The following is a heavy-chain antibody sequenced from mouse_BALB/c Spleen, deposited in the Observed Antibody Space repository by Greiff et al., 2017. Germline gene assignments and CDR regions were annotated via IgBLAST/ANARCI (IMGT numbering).Heavy chain of an antibody. J-gene: IGHJ2*01. CDR1: GFTFSSYG. Sequence: DVKLVESGGDLVKPGGSLKLSCAASGFTFSSYGMSWVRQTPDKRLEWVATISSGGSYTYYPDSVKGRFTISRDNAKNTLYLQMSSLKSEDTAMYYCARPPDGYLYYFDYWGQGTTLTVSS. CDR3: ARPPDGYLYYFDY. CDR2: ISSGGSYT. D-gene: IGHD2-3*01. V-gene: IGHV5-6*02.